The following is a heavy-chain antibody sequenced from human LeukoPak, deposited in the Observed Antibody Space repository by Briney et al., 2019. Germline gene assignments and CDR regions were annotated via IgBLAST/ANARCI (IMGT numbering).Heavy chain of an antibody. Sequence: KTLSLTCAISGASFSINSAAWNWIRQSPSRGLEWLGRTYYRSKWYNDYAVSVKSRITINPDTSKNQFSLQLNSVTPEDTAVYYCARTVAARIDYWGQGTLVTVSS. V-gene: IGHV6-1*01. CDR2: TYYRSKWYN. CDR1: GASFSINSAA. CDR3: ARTVAARIDY. J-gene: IGHJ4*02. D-gene: IGHD6-6*01.